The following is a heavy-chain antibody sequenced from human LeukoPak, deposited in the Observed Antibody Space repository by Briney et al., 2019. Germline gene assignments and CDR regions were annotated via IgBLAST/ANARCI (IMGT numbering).Heavy chain of an antibody. CDR3: ARGGYDSGGYYLTAFDI. D-gene: IGHD3-22*01. CDR1: SYTFTSYG. J-gene: IGHJ3*02. CDR2: ISAYNGNT. Sequence: ASVKVSCKASSYTFTSYGISWVRQAPGQGLEWMGWISAYNGNTNYAQKLQGRVTMTTDTSTSTAYMELRSLRSDDTAVYYCARGGYDSGGYYLTAFDIWGQGTMVTVSS. V-gene: IGHV1-18*01.